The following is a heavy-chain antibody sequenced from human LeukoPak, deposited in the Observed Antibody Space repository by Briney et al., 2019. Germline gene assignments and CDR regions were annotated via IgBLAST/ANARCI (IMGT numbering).Heavy chain of an antibody. J-gene: IGHJ5*02. CDR3: ARHPQFYYYGSGSYYSFTGWFDP. CDR2: IYYSGTT. Sequence: SETLSLTCIVSGGSISSYYWSWIRQPSGKGLEWIGYIYYSGTTNYNPSLKSRVTLSVDTSKNQFSLKLSFVTAADTAVYYCARHPQFYYYGSGSYYSFTGWFDPWGQGTLVTVSS. D-gene: IGHD3-10*01. CDR1: GGSISSYY. V-gene: IGHV4-59*08.